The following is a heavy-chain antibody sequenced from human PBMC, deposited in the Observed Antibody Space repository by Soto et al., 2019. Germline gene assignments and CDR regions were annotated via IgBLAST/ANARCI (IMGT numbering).Heavy chain of an antibody. CDR2: INAGNGNT. CDR3: ARGFKYDIFNSSDLNWFDS. D-gene: IGHD3-9*01. Sequence: GASVKVSCKASGYTFTSYDINWVRQAPGQRLEWMGWINAGNGNTNYSQKFQGRATITRDTSASTAYMELSSLRSEDTAIYYCARGFKYDIFNSSDLNWFDSWGQGTRVTVSS. V-gene: IGHV1-3*01. CDR1: GYTFTSYD. J-gene: IGHJ5*01.